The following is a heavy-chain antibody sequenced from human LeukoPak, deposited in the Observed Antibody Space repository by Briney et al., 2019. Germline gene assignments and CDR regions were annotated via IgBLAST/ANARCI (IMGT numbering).Heavy chain of an antibody. Sequence: GASVKVSCKASGYTFTSYYMHWVRQAPGQGLEWMGIINPSGGSTSYAQKFQGRVTMTRDTSTSTAYMELSSLRSEDTAVYYCARCWGIQDYYYYGMDVWGQGTTVTVSS. D-gene: IGHD3-16*01. V-gene: IGHV1-46*01. CDR2: INPSGGST. J-gene: IGHJ6*02. CDR3: ARCWGIQDYYYYGMDV. CDR1: GYTFTSYY.